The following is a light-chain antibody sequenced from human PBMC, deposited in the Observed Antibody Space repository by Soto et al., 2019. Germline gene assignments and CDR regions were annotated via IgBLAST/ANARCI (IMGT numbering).Light chain of an antibody. J-gene: IGLJ1*01. CDR3: SSYTSSSTLGYV. CDR1: SSDVGGYNY. Sequence: QSALTQPASVSGSPGQSITISCTGTSSDVGGYNYVFWYQQHPGKAPKLMIYDVSNRPSGVSNRFSGSKAGNTASLTISGLQAEDEADYYCSSYTSSSTLGYVFGTGTKLTVL. CDR2: DVS. V-gene: IGLV2-14*01.